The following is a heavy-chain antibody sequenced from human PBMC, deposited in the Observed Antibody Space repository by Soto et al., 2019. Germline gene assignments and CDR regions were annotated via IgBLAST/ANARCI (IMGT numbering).Heavy chain of an antibody. CDR2: TSYDRSNN. Sequence: QVQLVESGGGVVQPGTSLRLSCVGSGFTFRSYVIHWVRQAPGKGLEWVALTSYDRSNNFYGDSVKGRFTISRDNSRNTVELQMDSLRLEETSLYYCARWGTTGGLVVWGQGTLVCVSS. V-gene: IGHV3-33*05. CDR3: ARWGTTGGLVV. J-gene: IGHJ4*02. D-gene: IGHD2-15*01. CDR1: GFTFRSYV.